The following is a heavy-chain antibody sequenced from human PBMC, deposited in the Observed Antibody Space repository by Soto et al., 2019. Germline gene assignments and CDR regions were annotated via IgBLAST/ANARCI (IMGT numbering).Heavy chain of an antibody. CDR3: AKLRWLPLADFDY. J-gene: IGHJ4*02. Sequence: EVQLLESGGGLVQPGGSLRPSCAASGFTFSSYAMSWVRQAPGKGLDWVSAISGSGGSTYYADSVKGRFTISRDNSKNTLYLQMNSLRAEDTAVYYCAKLRWLPLADFDYWGQGTLVTVSS. CDR2: ISGSGGST. D-gene: IGHD4-17*01. CDR1: GFTFSSYA. V-gene: IGHV3-23*01.